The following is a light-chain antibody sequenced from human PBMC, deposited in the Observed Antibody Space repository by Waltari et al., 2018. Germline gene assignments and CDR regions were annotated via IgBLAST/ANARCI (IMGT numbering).Light chain of an antibody. Sequence: EIVMTQSPATLSVSPGERATLSCRASQSVSSNLAWYQQKPGQAPRLLIYGASTRATGGPARFSGSGSGPEYTLTISSLQSEDFAVYYCQHHNNWPPRWTFGQGTKVEIK. J-gene: IGKJ1*01. CDR2: GAS. CDR1: QSVSSN. V-gene: IGKV3-15*01. CDR3: QHHNNWPPRWT.